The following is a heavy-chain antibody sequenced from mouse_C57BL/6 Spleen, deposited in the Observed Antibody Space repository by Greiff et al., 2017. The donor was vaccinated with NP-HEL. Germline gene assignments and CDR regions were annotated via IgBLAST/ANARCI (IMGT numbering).Heavy chain of an antibody. Sequence: VQLVESGAELVRPGASVTLSCKASGYTFTDYEMHWVKQTPVHGLEWIGAIDPETGGTAYNQKFKGKAILTADKSSSTAYMELRSLTSEDSAVYYCTRGGYYYASYGFAYWGQGTLVTVSA. CDR1: GYTFTDYE. V-gene: IGHV1-15*01. J-gene: IGHJ3*01. CDR2: IDPETGGT. D-gene: IGHD1-1*01. CDR3: TRGGYYYASYGFAY.